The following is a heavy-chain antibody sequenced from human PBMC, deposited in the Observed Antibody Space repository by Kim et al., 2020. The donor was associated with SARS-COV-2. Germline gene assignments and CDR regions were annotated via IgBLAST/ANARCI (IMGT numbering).Heavy chain of an antibody. J-gene: IGHJ1*01. CDR1: GGTFSSYA. D-gene: IGHD4-17*01. CDR2: IIPIFGTA. V-gene: IGHV1-69*13. CDR3: ARFGHRQEYGDQRYFQH. Sequence: SVKVSCKASGGTFSSYAISWVRQAPGQGLEWMGGIIPIFGTANYAQKFQGRVTITADESTSTAYMELSSLRSEDTAVYYCARFGHRQEYGDQRYFQHWGQGTLVTVSS.